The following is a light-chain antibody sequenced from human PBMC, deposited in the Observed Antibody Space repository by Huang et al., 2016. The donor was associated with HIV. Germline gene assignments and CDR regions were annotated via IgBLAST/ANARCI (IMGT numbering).Light chain of an antibody. CDR3: LQYNNWPRT. Sequence: EMVMTQSPDTLSVSPGESVTLSCRASQGISSNLALYQQKPGQAPRLLIHGASTRAAGIPARFSGSGSEIAFSLTINSLQSEDSAIYYCLQYNNWPRTFGQGTKLEIK. CDR1: QGISSN. CDR2: GAS. J-gene: IGKJ2*01. V-gene: IGKV3-15*01.